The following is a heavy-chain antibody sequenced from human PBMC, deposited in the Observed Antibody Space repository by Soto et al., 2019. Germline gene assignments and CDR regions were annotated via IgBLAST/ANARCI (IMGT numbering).Heavy chain of an antibody. J-gene: IGHJ4*02. CDR2: IYYSGST. V-gene: IGHV4-59*01. CDR3: ERAQTTVTTVYYFDY. CDR1: GASIRSYY. D-gene: IGHD4-17*01. Sequence: ETLTVTCTVSGASIRSYYWSWIRQPPGKGLEWIGYIYYSGSTNYNPSLKSRVTISVDTSKNQFSLKLSSVTAADTAVYYCERAQTTVTTVYYFDYWGQGTLVTVSS.